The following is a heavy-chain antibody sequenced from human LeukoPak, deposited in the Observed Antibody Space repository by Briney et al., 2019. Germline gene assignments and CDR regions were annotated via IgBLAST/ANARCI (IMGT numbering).Heavy chain of an antibody. D-gene: IGHD3-22*01. Sequence: GGSLRLSCAASGFTFSSCAMSWVRQAPGKGLEWVSAISGSGGSTYYADSVKGRFTISRDNSKNTLYLQMNSLRAEDTAVYYCAKDQAVDYYDSSGPLDYWGQGTLVTVSS. CDR2: ISGSGGST. CDR3: AKDQAVDYYDSSGPLDY. J-gene: IGHJ4*02. V-gene: IGHV3-23*01. CDR1: GFTFSSCA.